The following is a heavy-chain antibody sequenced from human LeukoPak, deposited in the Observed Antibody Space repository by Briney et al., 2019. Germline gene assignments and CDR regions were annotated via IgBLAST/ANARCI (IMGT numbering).Heavy chain of an antibody. CDR1: GGSFSGYY. Sequence: SETLSLTCAVYGGSFSGYYWSWIRQPPGKGLEWIGYIYYSGSTNYNPSLKSRVTISVDTSKKQFSLKLSSVTAADTAVYYCARLSSYDWESFYDYWGQGTLVTVSS. D-gene: IGHD5-12*01. J-gene: IGHJ4*02. V-gene: IGHV4-59*01. CDR3: ARLSSYDWESFYDY. CDR2: IYYSGST.